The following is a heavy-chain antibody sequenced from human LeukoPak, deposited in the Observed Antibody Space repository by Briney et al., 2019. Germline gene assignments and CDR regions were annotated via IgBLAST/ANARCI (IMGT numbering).Heavy chain of an antibody. CDR2: MNPNSGNT. CDR1: GYTLSNHA. J-gene: IGHJ6*02. V-gene: IGHV1-8*02. D-gene: IGHD6-13*01. Sequence: ASVKVSCKGSGYTLSNHAFSWVRQATGQGLEWMGWMNPNSGNTGYAQKFQGRVTMTRNTSISTAYMELSSLRSEDTAVYYCASAGTGYYYYYGMDVWGQGTTVTVSS. CDR3: ASAGTGYYYYYGMDV.